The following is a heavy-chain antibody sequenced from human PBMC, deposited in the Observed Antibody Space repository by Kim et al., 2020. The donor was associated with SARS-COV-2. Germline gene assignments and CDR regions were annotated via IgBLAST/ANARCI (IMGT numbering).Heavy chain of an antibody. Sequence: SVKVSCKASGGTFSSYAISWVRQAPGQGLEWMGGIIPIFGTANYAQKFQGRVTITADESTSTAYMELSSLRSEDTAVYYCAREGDPRIAAAGHYYYGMDVWGQGTTVTVSS. CDR1: GGTFSSYA. D-gene: IGHD6-13*01. J-gene: IGHJ6*02. V-gene: IGHV1-69*13. CDR3: AREGDPRIAAAGHYYYGMDV. CDR2: IIPIFGTA.